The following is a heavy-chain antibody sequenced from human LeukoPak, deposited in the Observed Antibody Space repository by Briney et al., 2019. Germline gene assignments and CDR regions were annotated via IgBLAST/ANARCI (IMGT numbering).Heavy chain of an antibody. CDR2: ISYSSSYI. Sequence: GGPLRLSCAASGLTFSRYSMNWVRQAPGRGLEWVSSISYSSSYIYYADSVKGRCTISRDNAKNSLYLQMNSLRAEDTAVYYCAAQSSTSGWFDLWGQGTLVTVSS. CDR3: AAQSSTSGWFDL. J-gene: IGHJ5*02. D-gene: IGHD6-6*01. CDR1: GLTFSRYS. V-gene: IGHV3-21*01.